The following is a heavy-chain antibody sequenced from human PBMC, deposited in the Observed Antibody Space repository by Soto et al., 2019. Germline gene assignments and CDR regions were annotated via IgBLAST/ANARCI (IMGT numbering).Heavy chain of an antibody. V-gene: IGHV1-46*01. Sequence: QVQLVQSGAAVKKPGASVRVSCKASGYTFTTYDIHWVRQAPGLGLEWMGIITPGGGITSYAQKFKGRITMTRDTSTSTVYMELSSLRSEDTAMYHCAKVLSELVPRYFDTWGQGTLVTVSS. CDR2: ITPGGGIT. CDR1: GYTFTTYD. J-gene: IGHJ4*02. D-gene: IGHD6-13*01. CDR3: AKVLSELVPRYFDT.